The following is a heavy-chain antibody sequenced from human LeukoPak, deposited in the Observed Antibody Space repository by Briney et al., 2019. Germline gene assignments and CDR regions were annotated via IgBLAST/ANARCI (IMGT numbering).Heavy chain of an antibody. J-gene: IGHJ4*02. CDR1: GVIFSLYC. V-gene: IGHV3-74*01. Sequence: GGSLRLSCAASGVIFSLYCMHWVRQAPGKGPMWVSRICPDGTGISYADSVKARFTTSRDNAKNTVYLQMNGLREEDTAVYYCVRDFRSADYWGQGTLVTVSS. CDR2: ICPDGTGI. CDR3: VRDFRSADY.